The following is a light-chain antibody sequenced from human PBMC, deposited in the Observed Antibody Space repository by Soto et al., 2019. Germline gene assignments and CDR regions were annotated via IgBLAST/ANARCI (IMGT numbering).Light chain of an antibody. CDR3: QQANSFPIT. J-gene: IGKJ5*01. V-gene: IGKV1-5*03. CDR2: KAS. CDR1: QNIVDW. Sequence: DIQMTQSRSTLFASVGQRVTFASRASQNIVDWLAWYQQKPGKAPKLLSYKASNLESGVPSRFGGSGSGSEFTLTISNLKAEDFATYYCQQANSFPITFGQGTRLEI.